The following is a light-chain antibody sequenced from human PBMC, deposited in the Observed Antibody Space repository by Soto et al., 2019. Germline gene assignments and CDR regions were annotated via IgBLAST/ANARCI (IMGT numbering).Light chain of an antibody. CDR2: GNT. CDR1: SSNLGSGYD. Sequence: QSVLTQPPSVSGAPGQRVTISCTGSSSNLGSGYDVQWYQQLPGAAPKLLIYGNTNRPSGVPDRFSGSKSGTSASLAISGLQAEDEAEYFCQSYTNMVSPYNYVFGTGTKVTVL. CDR3: QSYTNMVSPYNYV. V-gene: IGLV1-40*01. J-gene: IGLJ1*01.